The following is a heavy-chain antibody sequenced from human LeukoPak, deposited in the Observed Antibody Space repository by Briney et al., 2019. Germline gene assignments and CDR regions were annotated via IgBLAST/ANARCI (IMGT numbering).Heavy chain of an antibody. CDR2: INHSGST. CDR3: ARANSYYDFWSGSNDWFDP. J-gene: IGHJ5*02. CDR1: GGSFSGYY. D-gene: IGHD3-3*01. Sequence: SETLSLTCAVYGGSFSGYYWSWLRQPPGKGLEWIGEINHSGSTNYNPSLKSRVTISVDTSKNQFSLKLSSVTAADTAVYYCARANSYYDFWSGSNDWFDPWGQGTLVTVSS. V-gene: IGHV4-34*01.